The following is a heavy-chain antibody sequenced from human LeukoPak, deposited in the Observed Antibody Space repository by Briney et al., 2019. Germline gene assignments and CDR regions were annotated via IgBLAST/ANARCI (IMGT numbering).Heavy chain of an antibody. CDR3: ARTCGGDCYYGRDAFDI. J-gene: IGHJ3*02. Sequence: GGSLRLSCSASGFTFSSYAMHWVRQAPGKGLEYVSAISSNGGSTYYADSVKGRFTISRDNAKNSLYLQMNSLRAEDTAVYYCARTCGGDCYYGRDAFDIWGQGTMVTVSS. D-gene: IGHD2-21*02. V-gene: IGHV3-64*04. CDR2: ISSNGGST. CDR1: GFTFSSYA.